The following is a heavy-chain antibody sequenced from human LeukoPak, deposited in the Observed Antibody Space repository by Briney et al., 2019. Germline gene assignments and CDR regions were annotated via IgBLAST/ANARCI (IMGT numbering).Heavy chain of an antibody. D-gene: IGHD2-8*01. J-gene: IGHJ6*02. CDR2: IYPGDSDT. Sequence: GESLKISCKGSGYSFTSYWIGWVRQMPGKGLEWMGIIYPGDSDTRYSPSFQGQVTISADKSISTAYLQWSSLKASDTAMYYCARRQASCTNGVCYTLYGMNVWGQGTTVTVSS. V-gene: IGHV5-51*01. CDR3: ARRQASCTNGVCYTLYGMNV. CDR1: GYSFTSYW.